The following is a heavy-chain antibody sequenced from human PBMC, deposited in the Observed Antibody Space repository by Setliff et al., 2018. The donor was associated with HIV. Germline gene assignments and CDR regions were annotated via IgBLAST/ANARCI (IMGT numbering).Heavy chain of an antibody. D-gene: IGHD6-19*01. CDR1: GGTFSSYA. CDR2: IIFIFGTA. V-gene: IGHV1-69*06. Sequence: SVKVSCKASGGTFSSYAINWVRQAPGQGLEWMGRIIFIFGTANYAQKFRGRVTITADKSTSTAYMELSSLRSEDTAVYYCARGPASGWSGHWGQGTLVTVSS. CDR3: ARGPASGWSGH. J-gene: IGHJ4*02.